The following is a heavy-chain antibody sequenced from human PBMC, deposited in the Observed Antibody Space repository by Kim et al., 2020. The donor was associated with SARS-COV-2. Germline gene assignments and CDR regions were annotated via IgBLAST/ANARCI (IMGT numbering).Heavy chain of an antibody. D-gene: IGHD3-3*01. CDR3: AGGDFWIGPFHY. CDR2: INHSGKT. J-gene: IGHJ4*02. Sequence: SETLSLTCAVYGGSFSNYYWSWIRQPPGKGLEWIGEINHSGKTNYKPSLKSRVTMSLDTSRKQFSLKVTSLTAADTAVYYCAGGDFWIGPFHYGGQGNLVTVSS. V-gene: IGHV4-34*01. CDR1: GGSFSNYY.